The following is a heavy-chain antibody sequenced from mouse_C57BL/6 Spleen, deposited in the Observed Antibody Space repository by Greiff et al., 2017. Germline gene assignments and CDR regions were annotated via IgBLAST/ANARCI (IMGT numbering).Heavy chain of an antibody. CDR3: GPGGFAY. V-gene: IGHV5-4*01. Sequence: EVHLVESGGGLVKPGGSLKLSCAASGFTFSSYAMSWVRQTPEKRLEWVATISDGGSYTYYPDNVKGRFTISRDNAKNNLYLQMSHLKSEDTAMYYCGPGGFAYWGQGTLGTVSA. J-gene: IGHJ3*01. CDR2: ISDGGSYT. CDR1: GFTFSSYA.